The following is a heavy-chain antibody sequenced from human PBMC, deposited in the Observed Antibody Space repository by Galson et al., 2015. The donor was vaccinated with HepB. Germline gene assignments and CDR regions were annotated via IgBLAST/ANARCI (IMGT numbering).Heavy chain of an antibody. V-gene: IGHV3-49*03. CDR1: GFTFGDYA. CDR3: TRDPHPLCSSTSCPSFD. CDR2: IRSKAYSGAT. D-gene: IGHD2-2*01. J-gene: IGHJ4*02. Sequence: SLRLSCATSGFTFGDYAVSWFRQAPGKGLEWVSFIRSKAYSGATDYAASVEGRFTISRDDSRSIAYLQMSSLKTEDTAVYYCTRDPHPLCSSTSCPSFDWGQGTLVTVSS.